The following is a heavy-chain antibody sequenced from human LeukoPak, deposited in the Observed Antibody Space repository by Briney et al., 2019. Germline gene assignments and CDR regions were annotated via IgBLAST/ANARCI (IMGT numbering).Heavy chain of an antibody. V-gene: IGHV4-4*02. D-gene: IGHD3-9*01. J-gene: IGHJ4*02. CDR3: ARGRFDTLTGYEYFHDY. CDR1: GGSISSTNW. Sequence: SETLSLTCGVSGGSISSTNWWTWVRQPPGEGLEWIGEVHLNGRTHYNPSLESRVTISVDTSKNQFSLKLSSVTAADTAVYYCARGRFDTLTGYEYFHDYWGQGTLVTVSS. CDR2: VHLNGRT.